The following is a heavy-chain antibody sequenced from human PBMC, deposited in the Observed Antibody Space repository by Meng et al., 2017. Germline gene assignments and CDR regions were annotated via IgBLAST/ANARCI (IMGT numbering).Heavy chain of an antibody. CDR2: IIPIFGTA. Sequence: VQVGESGAEGKKPGSSVKVSCKASGGTFSSYAISWVRQAPGQGLEWMGGIIPIFGTANYAQKFQGRVTITADESTSTAYMELSSLRSEDTAVYYCARDYGDYAWIAKRWFDPWGQGTLVTVSS. CDR1: GGTFSSYA. D-gene: IGHD4-17*01. V-gene: IGHV1-69*01. J-gene: IGHJ5*02. CDR3: ARDYGDYAWIAKRWFDP.